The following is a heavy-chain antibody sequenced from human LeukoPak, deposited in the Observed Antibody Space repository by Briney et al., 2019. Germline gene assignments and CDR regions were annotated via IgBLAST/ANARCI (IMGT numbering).Heavy chain of an antibody. CDR3: AVTSGWTTGRNWFDP. D-gene: IGHD6-19*01. CDR1: GYTFTIYY. V-gene: IGHV1-46*01. CDR2: INPSGGST. Sequence: ASVNVSCKASGYTFTIYYMHWVRQAPGQGLEWMGIINPSGGSTSYAQKFQGRVTMTRDTSTSTVYMELSSLRSEDTAVYYCAVTSGWTTGRNWFDPWGQGTLVTVSS. J-gene: IGHJ5*02.